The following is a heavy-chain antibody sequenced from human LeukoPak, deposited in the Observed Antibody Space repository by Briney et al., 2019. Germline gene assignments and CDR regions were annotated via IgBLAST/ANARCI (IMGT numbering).Heavy chain of an antibody. CDR2: ISWNSGSI. V-gene: IGHV3-9*01. CDR1: GFTFDDYA. J-gene: IGHJ4*02. D-gene: IGHD3-9*01. CDR3: AKDRDYDILTATFDY. Sequence: GGSLRLSCAASGFTFDDYAMHWVRQAPGKGLEWVSGISWNSGSIGYADSVKGRFTISGDNAKNSLYLQMNSLRAEDTALYYCAKDRDYDILTATFDYWGQGTLVTVSS.